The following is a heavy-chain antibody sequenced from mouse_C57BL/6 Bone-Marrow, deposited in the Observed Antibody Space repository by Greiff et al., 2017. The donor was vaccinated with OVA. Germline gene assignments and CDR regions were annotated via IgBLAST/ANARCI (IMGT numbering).Heavy chain of an antibody. D-gene: IGHD4-1*01. CDR2: ISDGGSYT. J-gene: IGHJ3*01. Sequence: EVHLVESGGGLVKPGGSLKLSCAASGFTFSSYAMSWVRQTPEKGLEWVATISDGGSYTYYPDNVKGRFTISRDNAKNNLYLQMSHLKSEDTAMYYCARVLLTAPFAYWGQGTLVTVSA. CDR1: GFTFSSYA. V-gene: IGHV5-4*01. CDR3: ARVLLTAPFAY.